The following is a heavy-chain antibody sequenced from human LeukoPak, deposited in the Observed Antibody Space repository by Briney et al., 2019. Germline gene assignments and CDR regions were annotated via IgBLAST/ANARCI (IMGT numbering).Heavy chain of an antibody. Sequence: PSQTLSLTCTVSGGSISSGGYYWSWIRQRPGKGLEWIGYIYYSGSTYYNPSLKSRVTISVDTSKNQFSLKLSSVTAADTAVYYCASLYDSSGYCDYWGQGTLVTVSS. J-gene: IGHJ4*02. CDR2: IYYSGST. V-gene: IGHV4-31*03. CDR1: GGSISSGGYY. D-gene: IGHD3-22*01. CDR3: ASLYDSSGYCDY.